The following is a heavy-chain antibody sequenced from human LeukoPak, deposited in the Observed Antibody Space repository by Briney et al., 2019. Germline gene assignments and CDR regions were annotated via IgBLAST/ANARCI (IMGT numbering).Heavy chain of an antibody. CDR2: ITNDGSST. J-gene: IGHJ4*02. D-gene: IGHD3-16*01. Sequence: GGSLRLSCAASGLTFSSHWMHWVRQAPRKGLVWVSRITNDGSSTTYADSVKGRFTISRDNAKNMLYLQVNSLRAEDTAVYYCAKEYDYVWNGDNWGQGTLVTVSS. V-gene: IGHV3-74*01. CDR1: GLTFSSHW. CDR3: AKEYDYVWNGDN.